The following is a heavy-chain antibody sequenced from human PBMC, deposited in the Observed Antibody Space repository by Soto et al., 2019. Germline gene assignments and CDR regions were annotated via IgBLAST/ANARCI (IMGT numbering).Heavy chain of an antibody. CDR3: ARSGGYCSGGSCYSRARTGSDYYYGMDV. CDR2: INHSGST. CDR1: GGSFSGYY. D-gene: IGHD2-15*01. J-gene: IGHJ6*02. Sequence: PSETLSLTCAVYGGSFSGYYWSWIRQPPGKGLEWIGEINHSGSTNYNPSLKSRVTISVDTSKNQFSLKLSSVTAADTAVYYCARSGGYCSGGSCYSRARTGSDYYYGMDVWGQGTTVTVSS. V-gene: IGHV4-34*01.